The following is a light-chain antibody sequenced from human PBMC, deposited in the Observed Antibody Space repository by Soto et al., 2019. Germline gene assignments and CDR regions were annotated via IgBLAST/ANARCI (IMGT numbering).Light chain of an antibody. V-gene: IGLV1-40*01. CDR1: SPNIGAGYD. Sequence: QSVLTQPPSVSGAPGQRVTISCTGSSPNIGAGYDVHWYQQLPGTAPKLLIYDNTNRPSGVPDRFSGSKSGTSASLAITGLQAEDEADYYCQSYDSGLSGYVFGTGTELTVL. CDR3: QSYDSGLSGYV. CDR2: DNT. J-gene: IGLJ1*01.